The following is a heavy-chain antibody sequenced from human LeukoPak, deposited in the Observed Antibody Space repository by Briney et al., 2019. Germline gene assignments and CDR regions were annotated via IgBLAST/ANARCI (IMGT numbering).Heavy chain of an antibody. CDR1: GYSFTEYF. V-gene: IGHV1-2*02. CDR2: INPNSGDT. CDR3: TRGRGGAPTLAY. Sequence: ASVKVSCKASGYSFTEYFIHWVRRAPGQGLEWMAWINPNSGDTTYAQKFQGRVTMTRDTSITTAYMELSSLTSDDTAIYYCTRGRGGAPTLAYWGQGTLVTVSS. D-gene: IGHD3-10*01. J-gene: IGHJ4*02.